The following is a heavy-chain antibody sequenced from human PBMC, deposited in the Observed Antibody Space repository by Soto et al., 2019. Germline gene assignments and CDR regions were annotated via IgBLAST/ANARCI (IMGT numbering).Heavy chain of an antibody. CDR3: VKLARPTYYYDSSGYYDIDY. Sequence: GGSLRLSCSASGFTFSSYAMHWVRQAPGKGLEYVSAISSNGGSTYYADSVKGRFTISRDNSKNTLYLQMSSLRAEDTAVYYCVKLARPTYYYDSSGYYDIDYWGQGTLVTVSS. D-gene: IGHD3-22*01. CDR2: ISSNGGST. CDR1: GFTFSSYA. V-gene: IGHV3-64D*08. J-gene: IGHJ4*02.